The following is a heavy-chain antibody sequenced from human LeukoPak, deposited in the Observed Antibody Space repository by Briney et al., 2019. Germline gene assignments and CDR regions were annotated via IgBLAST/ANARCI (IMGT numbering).Heavy chain of an antibody. CDR3: SLYGDHLVDY. CDR2: INHSGST. V-gene: IGHV4-34*01. D-gene: IGHD4-17*01. Sequence: PSETLSLTCAVYGGSFSGYYWSWIRQPPGKGLEWIGEINHSGSTNYNPSLKSRVTISVDTSKNQFSLKLSSVTAADTAVYYCSLYGDHLVDYWGQGTLVTVSS. CDR1: GGSFSGYY. J-gene: IGHJ4*02.